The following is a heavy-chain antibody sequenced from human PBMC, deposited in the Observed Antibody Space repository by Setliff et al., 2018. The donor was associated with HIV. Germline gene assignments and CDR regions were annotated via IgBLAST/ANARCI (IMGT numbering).Heavy chain of an antibody. CDR2: IYTSGST. D-gene: IGHD3-22*01. Sequence: KPSETLSLTCTVSGGSISSYYWSWIRQPPGKGLEWIGYIYTSGSTNYNPSLKSRVTISVGTSKNQYSLKLSSVTAADTAVYYCARGLSFYDPGGFDYWGQGTLVTVSS. V-gene: IGHV4-4*09. CDR3: ARGLSFYDPGGFDY. CDR1: GGSISSYY. J-gene: IGHJ4*02.